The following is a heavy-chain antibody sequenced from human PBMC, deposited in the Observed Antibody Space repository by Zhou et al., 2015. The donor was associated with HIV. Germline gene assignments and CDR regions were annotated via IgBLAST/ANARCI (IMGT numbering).Heavy chain of an antibody. CDR1: GGTFNSYA. D-gene: IGHD3-3*02. V-gene: IGHV1-69*06. Sequence: QVQLVQSGAEVKKPGSSVRVSCQASGGTFNSYAINWVRQAPGQGLEWMGGIIPLFGTPNYAQNFQGRVTITADRSTNTAYMELRSLTSEDTAVYYCARRSDISDYFDYWGQGTLVTVSS. CDR3: ARRSDISDYFDY. J-gene: IGHJ4*02. CDR2: IIPLFGTP.